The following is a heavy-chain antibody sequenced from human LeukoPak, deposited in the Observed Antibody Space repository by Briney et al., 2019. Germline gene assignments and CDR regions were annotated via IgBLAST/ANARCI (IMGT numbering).Heavy chain of an antibody. CDR1: GGSISGFY. Sequence: ESSETLSLTYIVSGGSISGFYWSWIRQPAGKGLEWIGRIYPSGGTNYNPSLKSRVTMSTDTSKNQFSLKLRSVTAADTAVYYCAREYGDLDYWAREPWSPSPQ. D-gene: IGHD4-17*01. CDR2: IYPSGGT. V-gene: IGHV4-4*07. J-gene: IGHJ4*02. CDR3: AREYGDLDY.